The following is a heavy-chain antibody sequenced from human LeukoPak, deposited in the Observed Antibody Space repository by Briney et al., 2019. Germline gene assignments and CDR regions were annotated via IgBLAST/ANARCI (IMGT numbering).Heavy chain of an antibody. J-gene: IGHJ4*02. CDR1: GFTFSSYD. D-gene: IGHD3-22*01. V-gene: IGHV3-13*01. Sequence: GGSLRLSCAASGFTFSSYDMHWVRQATGKGLEWVSAIGTAGDTYYPGSVKGRFTISRDNSKNTLYLQMNSLRAEDTAVYYCAKERMIVVVIGTEFDYWGQGTLVTVSP. CDR2: IGTAGDT. CDR3: AKERMIVVVIGTEFDY.